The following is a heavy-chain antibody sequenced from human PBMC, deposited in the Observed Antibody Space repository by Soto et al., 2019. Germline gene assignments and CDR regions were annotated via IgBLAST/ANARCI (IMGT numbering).Heavy chain of an antibody. CDR1: GASFTSSSYY. CDR2: IYYSGIT. Sequence: SETLSLTCTVSGASFTSSSYYWGWIRQPPGKGLEWIGYIYYSGITNYNPSLKSRVTISVDTSKNQFSLKLSSVTAADTAVYYCARYKSNYYYGMDVWGQGTTVTVSS. V-gene: IGHV4-61*01. D-gene: IGHD1-20*01. J-gene: IGHJ6*02. CDR3: ARYKSNYYYGMDV.